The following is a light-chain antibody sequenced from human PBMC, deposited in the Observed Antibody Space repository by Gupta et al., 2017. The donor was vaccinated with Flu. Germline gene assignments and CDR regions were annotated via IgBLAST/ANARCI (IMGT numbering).Light chain of an antibody. CDR1: QSVSSN. J-gene: IGKJ1*01. CDR3: QQYNNWPRWT. V-gene: IGKV3-15*01. CDR2: GAS. Sequence: EIVMTQSPATLSVSPGERATLSCRASQSVSSNLAWYQHKPGQAPRLLIYGASTRATGIPASFSGSGSGTEFTLTISSLQSEDFAVYYCQQYNNWPRWTCGQGTKVEIK.